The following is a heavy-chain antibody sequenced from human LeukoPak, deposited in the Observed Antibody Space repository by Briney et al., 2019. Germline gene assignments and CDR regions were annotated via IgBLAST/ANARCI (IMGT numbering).Heavy chain of an antibody. Sequence: GESLKISCKGSGYSFTSYWIGWVRQMPGKGLELMGIIYPGDSDTRYSPSFQGQVTISASKSISTAYLQWSSLKASDTAMYYCARLQKKNYDFWSGYQNNWFDPWGQGTLVTVSS. CDR3: ARLQKKNYDFWSGYQNNWFDP. V-gene: IGHV5-51*01. J-gene: IGHJ5*02. D-gene: IGHD3-3*01. CDR2: IYPGDSDT. CDR1: GYSFTSYW.